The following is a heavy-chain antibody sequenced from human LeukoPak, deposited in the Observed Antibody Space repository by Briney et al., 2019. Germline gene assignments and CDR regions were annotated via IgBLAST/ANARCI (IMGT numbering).Heavy chain of an antibody. V-gene: IGHV1-24*01. D-gene: IGHD2-15*01. J-gene: IGHJ4*02. CDR2: FDPEDDER. Sequence: ASVKVSCKVSGYTLSGLSMHWVRQAPGKGLEWMGGFDPEDDERVYAQKFQGRVTMTEDTSTDTAYMELSSLRSEDTAIYYCARQLSGVTGSGGRYHFDYWGQGALVTVSS. CDR1: GYTLSGLS. CDR3: ARQLSGVTGSGGRYHFDY.